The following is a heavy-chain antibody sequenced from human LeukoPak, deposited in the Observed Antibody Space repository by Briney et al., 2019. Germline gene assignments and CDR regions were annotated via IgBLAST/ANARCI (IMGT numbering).Heavy chain of an antibody. CDR3: AREYEDYYGSGRNGAFDI. D-gene: IGHD3-10*01. V-gene: IGHV4-4*07. Sequence: SETLSLTCAVSGGSISSYYWSWIRQPAGKGLEWIGRIYTSGSTNYNPSLKSRVTMSVDTSKNQFSLKLSSVTAADTAVYYCAREYEDYYGSGRNGAFDIWGQGTMVTVSS. J-gene: IGHJ3*02. CDR1: GGSISSYY. CDR2: IYTSGST.